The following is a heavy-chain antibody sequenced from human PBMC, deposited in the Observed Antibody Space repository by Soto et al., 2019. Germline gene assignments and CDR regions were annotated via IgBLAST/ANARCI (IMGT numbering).Heavy chain of an antibody. CDR3: ARTKQQLTYNWFDP. Sequence: SEPLPLTWTAAGGSSSYHGWSWIRQPPGKGLEWIGYIYYSGSTNYNPSLKSRVTISVDTSKNQFSLKLNSVTAADTAVYYCARTKQQLTYNWFDPWGQGTLVTVSS. CDR2: IYYSGST. J-gene: IGHJ5*01. CDR1: GGSSSYHG. D-gene: IGHD6-13*01. V-gene: IGHV4-59*08.